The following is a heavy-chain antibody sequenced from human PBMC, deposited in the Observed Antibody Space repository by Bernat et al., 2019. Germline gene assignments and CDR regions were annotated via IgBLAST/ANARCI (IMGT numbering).Heavy chain of an antibody. CDR1: GFTVISNY. CDR3: ARTGYSSSWF. CDR2: LYSGGTT. V-gene: IGHV3-53*01. J-gene: IGHJ4*02. Sequence: EVQLVESGGGVIKPGGSLRLSCAAPGFTVISNYMSWVGQAPGKGLEWVSNLYSGGTTFYADSVKGRFTISRDNSKNTLYLQMNSLRAEDTAVYYCARTGYSSSWFWGQGTLVTVSS. D-gene: IGHD6-13*01.